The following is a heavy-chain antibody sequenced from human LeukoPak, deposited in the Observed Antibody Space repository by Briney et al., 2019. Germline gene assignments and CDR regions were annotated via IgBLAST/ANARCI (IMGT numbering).Heavy chain of an antibody. CDR2: IYYSGST. J-gene: IGHJ5*02. Sequence: SETLSLTCTVSGGSFSSCDYYWSWIRQPPGKGLEWIGYIYYSGSTYYNPSLKSRVTIRVNTYKNQFSLKQSSMADDSPALYCCAKLVGIAVAGKVFDPWGQGTLVTVSS. D-gene: IGHD6-19*01. CDR1: GGSFSSCDYY. CDR3: AKLVGIAVAGKVFDP. V-gene: IGHV4-30-4*08.